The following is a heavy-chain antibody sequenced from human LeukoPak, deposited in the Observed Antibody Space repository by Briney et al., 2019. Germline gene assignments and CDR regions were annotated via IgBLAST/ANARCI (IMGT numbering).Heavy chain of an antibody. CDR2: IYHSGST. CDR3: ARHYGYCSSTSCYTTGIAVAGPLDY. CDR1: GYSISSGYY. Sequence: SETLSLTCAVSGYSISSGYYWGWIRQPPGKGLEWIGSIYHSGSTYYNPSLKSRGTISVDTSKNQFSLKLGSVSAADTAVYYRARHYGYCSSTSCYTTGIAVAGPLDYWGQGTLVTVSS. J-gene: IGHJ4*02. V-gene: IGHV4-38-2*01. D-gene: IGHD2-2*02.